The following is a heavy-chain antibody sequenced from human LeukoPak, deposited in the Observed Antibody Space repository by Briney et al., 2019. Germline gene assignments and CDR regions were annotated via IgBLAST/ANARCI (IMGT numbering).Heavy chain of an antibody. V-gene: IGHV3-7*01. D-gene: IGHD3-10*01. CDR1: GFTFSSYW. Sequence: GGSLRLSCAASGFTFSSYWMNWVRQAPGKGLEWVANMKQDGGEKFYVDSVKGRFTISRHNAKNSLYLQMNSLRAEDTAIYYCARARGDYYFDYWGQGTLVTVSS. CDR2: MKQDGGEK. CDR3: ARARGDYYFDY. J-gene: IGHJ4*02.